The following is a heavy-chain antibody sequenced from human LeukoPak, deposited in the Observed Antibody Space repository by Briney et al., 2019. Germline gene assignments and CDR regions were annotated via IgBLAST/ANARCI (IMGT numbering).Heavy chain of an antibody. Sequence: PSETLSLTCAVYGGSFSGYYWSWIRQPPGKGLEWIGEINHSGSTNYNPSLKSRVTISVDTSKNQFSLKLSSVTAADTAVYYCARHWQWLDNWFDPWGQGTLVTVSS. CDR3: ARHWQWLDNWFDP. D-gene: IGHD6-19*01. V-gene: IGHV4-34*01. CDR2: INHSGST. CDR1: GGSFSGYY. J-gene: IGHJ5*02.